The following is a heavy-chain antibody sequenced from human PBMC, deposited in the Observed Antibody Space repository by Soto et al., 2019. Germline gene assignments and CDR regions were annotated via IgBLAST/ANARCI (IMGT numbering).Heavy chain of an antibody. CDR2: IYYSGST. Sequence: SETLSLTCTVSGGSVSSGSHYWSWIRQPPGKGLEWIGYIYYSGSTNYNPSLKSRITISVDTSKNQFSLKLSSVTAADTAVYYCARQHIVGATIYFDYWGQGTLVTVSS. D-gene: IGHD1-26*01. CDR1: GGSVSSGSHY. J-gene: IGHJ4*02. V-gene: IGHV4-61*01. CDR3: ARQHIVGATIYFDY.